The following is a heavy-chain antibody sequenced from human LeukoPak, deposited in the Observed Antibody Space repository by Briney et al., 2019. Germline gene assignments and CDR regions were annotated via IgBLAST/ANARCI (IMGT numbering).Heavy chain of an antibody. CDR2: IRSKANSYAT. CDR3: TSTRIAAAGYYYYYMDV. D-gene: IGHD6-13*01. J-gene: IGHJ6*03. V-gene: IGHV3-73*01. CDR1: GFTFSGSA. Sequence: PGGSLRLSCAAFGFTFSGSAMHWVRQASGKGLEWVGRIRSKANSYATAYAASVKGRFTISRDDSKNTAYLQMNSLKTEDTAVYYCTSTRIAAAGYYYYYMDVWGKGTTVTVSS.